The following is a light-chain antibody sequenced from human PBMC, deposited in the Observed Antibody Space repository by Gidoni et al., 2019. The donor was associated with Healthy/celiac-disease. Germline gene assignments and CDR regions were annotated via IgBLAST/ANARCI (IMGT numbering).Light chain of an antibody. CDR3: LQQDNFALPT. J-gene: IGKJ1*01. Sequence: DTTITHSPAFMSATPGDKVNISFKASQDIDDDMNWYQQKQGEAAIFIIQEATTLVPGIPPRFSGSGYGTDFTLTINNIEYEDDAYYYCLQQDNFALPTFGQGTKVEIK. V-gene: IGKV5-2*01. CDR1: QDIDDD. CDR2: EAT.